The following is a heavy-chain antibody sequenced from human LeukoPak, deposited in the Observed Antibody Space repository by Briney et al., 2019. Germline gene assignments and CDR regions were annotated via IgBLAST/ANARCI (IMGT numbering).Heavy chain of an antibody. J-gene: IGHJ4*02. CDR3: ARHGIAAAGRSQAHPFDY. D-gene: IGHD6-13*01. V-gene: IGHV4-39*01. CDR1: GGSISSSSYY. CDR2: IYYSGST. Sequence: PSETLSLTCTVSGGSISSSSYYWGWIRQPPGKGLEWIGSIYYSGSTYYNPSLKSRVTISVDTSKNQFSLKLSSVTAADTAVYYCARHGIAAAGRSQAHPFDYWGQGTLVTVSS.